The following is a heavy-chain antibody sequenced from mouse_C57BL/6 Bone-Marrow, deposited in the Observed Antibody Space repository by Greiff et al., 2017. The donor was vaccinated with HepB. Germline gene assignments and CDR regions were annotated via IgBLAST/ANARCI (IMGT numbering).Heavy chain of an antibody. V-gene: IGHV1-54*01. CDR2: INPGSGGT. Sequence: VKLMESGAELVRPGTSVKVSCKASGYAFTNYLIEWVKQRPGQGLEWIGVINPGSGGTNYNEKFKGKATLTADKSSSTAYMQLSSLTSEDSAVYYCARRDWVLAWFAYWGQGTLVTVSA. J-gene: IGHJ3*01. CDR1: GYAFTNYL. D-gene: IGHD4-1*01. CDR3: ARRDWVLAWFAY.